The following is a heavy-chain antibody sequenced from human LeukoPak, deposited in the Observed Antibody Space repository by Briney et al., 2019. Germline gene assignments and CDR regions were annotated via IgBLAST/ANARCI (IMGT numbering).Heavy chain of an antibody. CDR2: IYSGGST. CDR1: GFTVSSNY. Sequence: GGSLRLSCAASGFTVSSNYMSWVRQARGKGLEWVSVIYSGGSTYYADSVKGRFTISSDNSKNTLYLQMNSLRAEDTAVYYCARARGLGYCSGGSCYTDPYYFDYWGQGTLVTVSS. V-gene: IGHV3-53*01. CDR3: ARARGLGYCSGGSCYTDPYYFDY. D-gene: IGHD2-15*01. J-gene: IGHJ4*02.